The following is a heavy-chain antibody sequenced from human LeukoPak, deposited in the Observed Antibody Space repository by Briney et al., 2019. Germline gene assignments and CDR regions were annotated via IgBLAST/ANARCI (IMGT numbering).Heavy chain of an antibody. Sequence: GASVKVSCKASGGVFTTYAISWVRQAPGQGLEWMGGIIPFLGTTNYAQKFQGRVTITADEPTRTAYMELTYLRSDGTAVYYCTIIPNVILFTHYFEYWGQGTLVTVSS. V-gene: IGHV1-69*13. CDR3: TIIPNVILFTHYFEY. J-gene: IGHJ4*02. CDR1: GGVFTTYA. D-gene: IGHD2-21*01. CDR2: IIPFLGTT.